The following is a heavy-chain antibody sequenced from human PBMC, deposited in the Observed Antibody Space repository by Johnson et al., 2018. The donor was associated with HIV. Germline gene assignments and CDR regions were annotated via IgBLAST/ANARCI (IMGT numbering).Heavy chain of an antibody. J-gene: IGHJ3*01. CDR2: LYSGGNT. CDR3: ARERGISGGFDF. CDR1: GFTVSSNY. D-gene: IGHD2-15*01. Sequence: VQLVESGGGLVQPGGSLRLSCAASGFTVSSNYMSWVRQAPGKGLEWGSVLYSGGNTSYADSVKGRFTISRDNSKNTLYLQMNSLRVEDTAVYYCARERGISGGFDFWGQGTRVSVSS. V-gene: IGHV3-66*01.